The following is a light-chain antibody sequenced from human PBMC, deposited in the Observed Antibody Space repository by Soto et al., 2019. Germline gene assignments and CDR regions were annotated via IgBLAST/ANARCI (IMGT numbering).Light chain of an antibody. J-gene: IGLJ3*02. CDR1: SSNLGAGFD. Sequence: QSVLTQPPSVSGAPGQGVTISCTGGSSNLGAGFDVHWYQQLPGTAPKLLMYGNNNRPSGVPDRFSGSRSGTSASLAITGLQTEDEGDYYCLSYDSSLRGWVFGGGTKLTVL. CDR3: LSYDSSLRGWV. CDR2: GNN. V-gene: IGLV1-40*01.